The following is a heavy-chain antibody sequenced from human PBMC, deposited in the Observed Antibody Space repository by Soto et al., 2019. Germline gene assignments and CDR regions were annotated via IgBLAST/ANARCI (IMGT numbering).Heavy chain of an antibody. D-gene: IGHD3-9*01. CDR1: GYTFTSYG. CDR2: INAYNGNT. CDR3: ARQADYDILTGYYNPRFDY. J-gene: IGHJ4*02. V-gene: IGHV1-18*01. Sequence: ASVKVSCKASGYTFTSYGISWVRQAPGQGLEWMGWINAYNGNTNYAQNLQGGLTLTTDTSTSTAYMELRSLRSDDTAVYYCARQADYDILTGYYNPRFDYWGQGPLVTVSS.